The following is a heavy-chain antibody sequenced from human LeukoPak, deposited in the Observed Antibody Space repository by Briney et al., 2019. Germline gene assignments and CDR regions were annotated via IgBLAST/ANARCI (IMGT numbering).Heavy chain of an antibody. CDR2: IYYSVTP. D-gene: IGHD5-24*01. Sequence: PSETLSLTCTVSGGSISSDSSFWGWAWIRQPPGKGLEWIGSIYYSVTPYYNSSLKSRVTISVDTTKNQLSLKLSSVTAADTAVYYCAREREGPNWFDPWGQGTLVTVSS. J-gene: IGHJ5*02. CDR1: GGSISSDSSF. V-gene: IGHV4-39*07. CDR3: AREREGPNWFDP.